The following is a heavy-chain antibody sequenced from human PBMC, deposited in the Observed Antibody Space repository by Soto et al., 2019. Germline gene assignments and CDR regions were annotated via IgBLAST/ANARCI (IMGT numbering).Heavy chain of an antibody. J-gene: IGHJ4*02. Sequence: ASVKVACTASGYTFTRYYMHWVRQAPGEGLEWMGIINPSNSTTYAQKFQGRVTMTRDTSTSTVYMELSSLISEDTAVYYCATPQDYDGCLESWGQATLGTVSS. CDR3: ATPQDYDGCLES. CDR2: INPSNST. V-gene: IGHV1-46*01. D-gene: IGHD3-22*01. CDR1: GYTFTRYY.